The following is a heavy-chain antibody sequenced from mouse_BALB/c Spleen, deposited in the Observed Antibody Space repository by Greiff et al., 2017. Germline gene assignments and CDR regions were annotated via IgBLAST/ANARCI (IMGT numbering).Heavy chain of an antibody. CDR2: IAPGSGST. J-gene: IGHJ2*01. CDR3: AREGTTAVLDY. V-gene: IGHV1S41*01. CDR1: GYTFTSYW. D-gene: IGHD1-2*01. Sequence: DLVKPGASVKLSCKASGYTFTSYWINWTKQRPGQGLEWIGRIAPGSGSTYYNEMFKGKATLTVDTSSSTAYIQLSSLSSEDSAVYFCAREGTTAVLDYWGQGTTLTVSS.